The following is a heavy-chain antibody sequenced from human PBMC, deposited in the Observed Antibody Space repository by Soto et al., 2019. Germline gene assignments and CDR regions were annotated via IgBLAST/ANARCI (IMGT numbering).Heavy chain of an antibody. D-gene: IGHD3-9*01. CDR2: INDRGSV. J-gene: IGHJ2*01. Sequence: QLQQWGAGPLRPLETLSLTCGVSGGSFGGYYWAWIRQSPEKGLEWIGEINDRGSVNYNPSLKSRVSISVDTAKSYYPLSLRSVTAADTSIYYCARESHDILTGPPWVWYFDLWGRGTLVTVSS. CDR3: ARESHDILTGPPWVWYFDL. CDR1: GGSFGGYY. V-gene: IGHV4-34*02.